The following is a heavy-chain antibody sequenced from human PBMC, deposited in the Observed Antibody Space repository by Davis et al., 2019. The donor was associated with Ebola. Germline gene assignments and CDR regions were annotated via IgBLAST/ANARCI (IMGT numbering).Heavy chain of an antibody. CDR1: GFTLSSYG. D-gene: IGHD1-26*01. CDR3: ASGLVGGQGGFDF. CDR2: ISSDGSTK. J-gene: IGHJ4*02. V-gene: IGHV3-30*03. Sequence: GESLKISCAASGFTLSSYGMHWVRQAPGKGLDWVAVISSDGSTKYYADSVKGRFTVSRDNSKNTLYLQMNSLRPEDTAVYFCASGLVGGQGGFDFWGQGNLVTVSS.